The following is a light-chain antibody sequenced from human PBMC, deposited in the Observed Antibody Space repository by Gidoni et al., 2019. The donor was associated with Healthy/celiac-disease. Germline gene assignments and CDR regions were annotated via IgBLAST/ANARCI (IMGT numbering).Light chain of an antibody. CDR3: QQDYNLPWT. CDR2: GAS. V-gene: IGKV3D-7*01. CDR1: QSVSSSY. Sequence: DIVMTQSPATLSMSPGERATLSCRASQSVSSSYLSWYQQKPGQAPRLLIYGASTRATGIPARFSGSGSGTDFTLTISSLQPEDFAVYYCQQDYNLPWTFGQXTKVEIK. J-gene: IGKJ1*01.